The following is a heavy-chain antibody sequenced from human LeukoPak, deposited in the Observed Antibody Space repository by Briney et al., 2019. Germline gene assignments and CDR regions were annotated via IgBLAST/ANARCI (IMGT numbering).Heavy chain of an antibody. V-gene: IGHV4-59*01. J-gene: IGHJ6*02. CDR1: GGSISSYY. Sequence: SETLSLTCTVSGGSISSYYWSWIRQPPGKGLEWIGYIYYSGSTNYNPSLKSRVTISVDTSKNQFSLKLSSVTAADTAVYYCARDLVVPAAMPGGSYYYYYGMDVWGQGTTVAVSS. CDR2: IYYSGST. CDR3: ARDLVVPAAMPGGSYYYYYGMDV. D-gene: IGHD2-2*01.